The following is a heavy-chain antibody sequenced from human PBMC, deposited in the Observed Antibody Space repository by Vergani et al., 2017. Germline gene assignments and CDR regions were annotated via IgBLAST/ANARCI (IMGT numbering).Heavy chain of an antibody. V-gene: IGHV3-9*01. CDR2: INWYSDSI. Sequence: EVQLVESGGGFVQPGRSLRLSCAASGFTLDDYAMHWVRQAPGKGLEWVSGINWYSDSIAYADSVQGLFTISRDNAKNSLYLQMNSLRAEDTALYYCVKDIAASGNYWYFDLWGRGTLVTVSS. J-gene: IGHJ2*01. CDR3: VKDIAASGNYWYFDL. CDR1: GFTLDDYA. D-gene: IGHD6-13*01.